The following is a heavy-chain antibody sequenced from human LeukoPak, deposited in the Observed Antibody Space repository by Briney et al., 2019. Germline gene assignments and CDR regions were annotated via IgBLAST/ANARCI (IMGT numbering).Heavy chain of an antibody. D-gene: IGHD4-11*01. CDR2: IWYDGSNK. CDR1: GFTFSSYG. J-gene: IGHJ4*02. CDR3: AKDATHDYSNFANFDY. V-gene: IGHV3-33*06. Sequence: GGSLRLSCAASGFTFSSYGMHWVRQAPGKGLEWVAVIWYDGSNKYYADSVKGRFTISRDNSKNTLYLQMNSLRAADTAVYYCAKDATHDYSNFANFDYWGQGTLVTVSS.